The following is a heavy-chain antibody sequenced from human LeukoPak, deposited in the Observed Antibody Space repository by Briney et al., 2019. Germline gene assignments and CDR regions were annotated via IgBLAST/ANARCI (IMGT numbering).Heavy chain of an antibody. D-gene: IGHD3-9*01. V-gene: IGHV4-38-2*02. Sequence: SETLSLTCTVSGYSISSGYYWGWIRPPPGKGLEWIGSIYYSGSTYYNPSLKSRVTISVDTSKNQFSLKLSSVTAADTAVYYCARHWVHYDILTGYYPTYAFDIWGQGTMVTVSS. J-gene: IGHJ3*02. CDR1: GYSISSGYY. CDR2: IYYSGST. CDR3: ARHWVHYDILTGYYPTYAFDI.